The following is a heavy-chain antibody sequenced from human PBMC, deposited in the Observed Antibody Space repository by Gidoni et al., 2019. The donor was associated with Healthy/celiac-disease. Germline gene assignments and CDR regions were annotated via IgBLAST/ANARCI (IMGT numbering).Heavy chain of an antibody. CDR2: ISSSSSTI. D-gene: IGHD1-26*01. CDR3: ARDNLWEPLLGYYDYGMDV. Sequence: EVQLVESGGGLVQPGGSLRLSCAASGFNFSSYRMNWVRQAPGKGMEWFSYISSSSSTIYYADSVKGRFTISRDNAKNSLYLQMNSLRAEDTAVYYCARDNLWEPLLGYYDYGMDVWGQGTTVTVSS. J-gene: IGHJ6*02. CDR1: GFNFSSYR. V-gene: IGHV3-48*01.